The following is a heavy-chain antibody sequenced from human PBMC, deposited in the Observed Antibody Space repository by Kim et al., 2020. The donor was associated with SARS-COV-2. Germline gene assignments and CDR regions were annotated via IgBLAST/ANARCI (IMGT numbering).Heavy chain of an antibody. D-gene: IGHD2-2*01. Sequence: GGSLRLSCAASGFTFSNAWMSWVRQAPGKGLEWVGRIKSKTDGGTTDYAAPVKGRFTISRDDSKNTLYLQMNSLKTEDTAVYYCTSIVVVPAAGLFDYWGQGTLVTVSS. CDR1: GFTFSNAW. CDR2: IKSKTDGGTT. V-gene: IGHV3-15*01. CDR3: TSIVVVPAAGLFDY. J-gene: IGHJ4*02.